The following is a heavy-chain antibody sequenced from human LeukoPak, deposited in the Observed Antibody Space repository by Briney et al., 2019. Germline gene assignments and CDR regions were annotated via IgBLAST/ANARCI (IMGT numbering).Heavy chain of an antibody. D-gene: IGHD5-18*01. CDR1: GYTFTTYA. CDR3: ARVQTQDTAMAAPDY. CDR2: IYAGNGDT. Sequence: ASVKVSCKASGYTFTTYAMHWVRQAPGQRLEWMGWIYAGNGDTQYSQKFQGRVTMTRDTSTSTVYMELSSLRSEDTAVYYCARVQTQDTAMAAPDYWGQGTLVTVSS. V-gene: IGHV1-3*01. J-gene: IGHJ4*02.